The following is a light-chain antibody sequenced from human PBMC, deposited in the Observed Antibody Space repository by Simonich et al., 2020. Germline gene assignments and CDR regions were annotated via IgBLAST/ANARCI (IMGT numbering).Light chain of an antibody. CDR3: QQYNNWPRT. J-gene: IGKJ1*01. CDR2: GAS. V-gene: IGKV3-15*01. CDR1: RSVSST. Sequence: EIVMTQSPATLSVSPGERATPSCRASRSVSSTLAWYQQKPGQAPRPLIYGASTRATGIPARFSGSGSGTEFTLTISSMQSEDFAVYYCQQYNNWPRTFGQGTKVEIK.